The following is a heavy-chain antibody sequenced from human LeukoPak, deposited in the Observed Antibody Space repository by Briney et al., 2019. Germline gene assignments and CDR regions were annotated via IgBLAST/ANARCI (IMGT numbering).Heavy chain of an antibody. J-gene: IGHJ4*02. V-gene: IGHV4-38-2*02. Sequence: SETLSLTCTVSGQSISSPYYWAWIRQPPGKGLEWIGSIYYSGSTYYNPSLKSRVTISVDTSKNQFSLKLSSVTAADTAVYYCARDSGRYFDWLFGIWGQGALVTVSS. CDR3: ARDSGRYFDWLFGI. CDR1: GQSISSPYY. D-gene: IGHD3-9*01. CDR2: IYYSGST.